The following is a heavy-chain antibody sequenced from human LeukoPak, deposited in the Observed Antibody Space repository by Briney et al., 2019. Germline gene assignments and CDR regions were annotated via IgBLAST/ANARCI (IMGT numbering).Heavy chain of an antibody. CDR2: ISAYNGNT. D-gene: IGHD6-19*01. Sequence: GASVKVSCKASGYTFTSYGISWVRQAPGQGLEWMGWISAYNGNTNYAQELQGRVTMTTDTSTSTAYMELRSLRSDDTAVYYCARSSVVAVAGTSIDYWGQGTLVTVSS. V-gene: IGHV1-18*01. J-gene: IGHJ4*02. CDR1: GYTFTSYG. CDR3: ARSSVVAVAGTSIDY.